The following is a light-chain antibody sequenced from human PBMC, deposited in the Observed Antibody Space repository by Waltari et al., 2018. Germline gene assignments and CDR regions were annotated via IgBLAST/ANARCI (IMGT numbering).Light chain of an antibody. Sequence: EVVLTQSPGTLSLSPGERATLSGRASQSVGKYIVWYQQRPGQAPRLLIYAASTRATGIPDRCSGSGSGTDFSLTISRLEPEDFAVYYCQNHERLPATFGQGTKVEI. CDR2: AAS. V-gene: IGKV3-20*01. CDR3: QNHERLPAT. CDR1: QSVGKY. J-gene: IGKJ1*01.